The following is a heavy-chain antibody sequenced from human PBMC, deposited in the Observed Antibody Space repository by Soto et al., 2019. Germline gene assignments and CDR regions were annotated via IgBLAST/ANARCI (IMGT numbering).Heavy chain of an antibody. Sequence: SLRLSCAASGFIFNNYAMTWVRQAPGKGLEWVSTVTASGGGTFYANSVKGRFTISRDNSRNTLHLQMSSLRVEDTALYYCAKALVPALTAKFGYWGQGTLVTVSS. CDR1: GFIFNNYA. CDR2: VTASGGGT. CDR3: AKALVPALTAKFGY. V-gene: IGHV3-23*01. D-gene: IGHD5-18*01. J-gene: IGHJ4*02.